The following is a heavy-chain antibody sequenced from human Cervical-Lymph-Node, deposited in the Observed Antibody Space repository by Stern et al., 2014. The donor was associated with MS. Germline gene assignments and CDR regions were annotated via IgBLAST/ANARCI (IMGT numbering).Heavy chain of an antibody. CDR2: IILMFCTP. Sequence: QVQLGQSGAEVKKPGSSAKVSCKASGGTFSSYAITWVRQAHGRGLEWMGEIILMFCTPKYAQKCQVRVTIIADGSTTTAYMELSSLRSEDTAVYYCARRDYYDSSGYYGDAFDIWGQGTMVTVSS. CDR3: ARRDYYDSSGYYGDAFDI. D-gene: IGHD3-22*01. J-gene: IGHJ3*02. CDR1: GGTFSSYA. V-gene: IGHV1-69*01.